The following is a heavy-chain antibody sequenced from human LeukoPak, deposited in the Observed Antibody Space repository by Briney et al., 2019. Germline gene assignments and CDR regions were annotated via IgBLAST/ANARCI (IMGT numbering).Heavy chain of an antibody. CDR1: GFTFSSYA. V-gene: IGHV3-30-3*01. D-gene: IGHD3-10*01. CDR3: ARDYYGSGSYYQSPAIDY. J-gene: IGHJ4*02. CDR2: ISYDGSNK. Sequence: RSLRLSCAASGFTFSSYAMHWVRQAPGKGLEWVAVISYDGSNKYYADSVKGRFTISRDNSKNTLYLQMNSLRAEDTAVYYCARDYYGSGSYYQSPAIDYWGQGTLVTVSS.